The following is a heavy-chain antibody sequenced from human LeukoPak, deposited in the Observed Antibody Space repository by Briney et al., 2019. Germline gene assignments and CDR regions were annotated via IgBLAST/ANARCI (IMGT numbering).Heavy chain of an antibody. D-gene: IGHD6-19*01. CDR3: ARGVRIAVAGYVVY. V-gene: IGHV3-30*19. Sequence: PGGSLRLSCAASGFTFSNYGVHWVRQAPGKGLEWVAAVSYDGSNKNYADSVKGRFTISRDNSKNTLYLQMNSLRAEDTAVYYCARGVRIAVAGYVVYWGQGTLVTVSS. CDR2: VSYDGSNK. J-gene: IGHJ4*02. CDR1: GFTFSNYG.